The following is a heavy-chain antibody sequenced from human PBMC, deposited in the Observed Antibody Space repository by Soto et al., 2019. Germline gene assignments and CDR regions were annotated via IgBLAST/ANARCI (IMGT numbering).Heavy chain of an antibody. J-gene: IGHJ4*02. Sequence: EVQLLESGGGLVQPGGSLRLSCATSGITFDYYAMNWVRQAPGKGLEWVAGMAKSGGSAHYAGSVKGPCTISRDNSKNTLFREMNSLRAEDTALYYCVEAANYYDTSGFYNYPDYWGQGTLVNVSS. CDR2: MAKSGGSA. V-gene: IGHV3-23*01. D-gene: IGHD3-22*01. CDR3: VEAANYYDTSGFYNYPDY. CDR1: GITFDYYA.